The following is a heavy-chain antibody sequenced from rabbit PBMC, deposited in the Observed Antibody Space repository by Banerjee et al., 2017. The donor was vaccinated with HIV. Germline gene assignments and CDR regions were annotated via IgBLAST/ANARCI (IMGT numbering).Heavy chain of an antibody. J-gene: IGHJ4*01. Sequence: QEQLKESGGGLVQPGGSLKLSCKASGFDFSSYGVNWVRQAPGKGLEWIGYITYGGSAYYASWVKGRFTISRDNAQNTVSLQLNSLTAADTATYFCLRRWHSTDLWGPGTLVTVS. D-gene: IGHD7-1*01. V-gene: IGHV1S29*01. CDR2: ITYGGSA. CDR3: LRRWHSTDL. CDR1: GFDFSSYG.